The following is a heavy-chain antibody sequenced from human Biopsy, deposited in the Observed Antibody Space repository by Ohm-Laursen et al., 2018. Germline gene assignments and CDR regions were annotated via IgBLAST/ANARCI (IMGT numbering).Heavy chain of an antibody. CDR1: GGSISSYY. V-gene: IGHV4-59*08. CDR3: ARHAPSYSGSYWRYFDL. D-gene: IGHD1-26*01. CDR2: IYYTGST. J-gene: IGHJ2*01. Sequence: SETLSLTWIVSGGSISSYYWSWIRQPPGKGLEWIGYIYYTGSTNYNPSLKSRVTISVDTSMNHLSLRLTSVTAADTAVYYCARHAPSYSGSYWRYFDLWGRGTLVTVSS.